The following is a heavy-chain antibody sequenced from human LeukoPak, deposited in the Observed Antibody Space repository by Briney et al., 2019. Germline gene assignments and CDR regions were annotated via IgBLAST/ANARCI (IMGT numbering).Heavy chain of an antibody. V-gene: IGHV1-8*02. Sequence: PVASVKVSCKASGYTFTGYYMHWVRQAPGQGLEWMGWMNPNSGNTGYAQKFQGRVTMTRNTSISTAYMELSSLRSEDTAVYYCARGNGDGGTFDIWGQGTMVTVSS. CDR3: ARGNGDGGTFDI. J-gene: IGHJ3*02. D-gene: IGHD4-17*01. CDR2: MNPNSGNT. CDR1: GYTFTGYY.